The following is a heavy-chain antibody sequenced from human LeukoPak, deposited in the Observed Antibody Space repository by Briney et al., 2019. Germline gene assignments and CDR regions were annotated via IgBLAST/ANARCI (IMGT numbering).Heavy chain of an antibody. V-gene: IGHV4-59*11. CDR1: GDSLSGHF. CDR2: IHSSGST. D-gene: IGHD3-9*01. Sequence: ASDTLSLTCTVSGDSLSGHFWSWFRRPPGKGLENVRYIHSSGSTNYKPSYKSRVTVSLEMSKNQFSLSLSSVTAADTAVYYCARDPGDTDWYNFDFWGQGIPVTVSS. CDR3: ARDPGDTDWYNFDF. J-gene: IGHJ4*02.